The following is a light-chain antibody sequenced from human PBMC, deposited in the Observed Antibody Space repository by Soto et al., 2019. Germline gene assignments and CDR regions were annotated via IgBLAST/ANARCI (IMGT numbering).Light chain of an antibody. Sequence: EIVLTQSPGTLSLSPGERATLSCRASQSVSRSYLAWYQQKPGQAPRLLIYGASSRATGIPDRFSGSGSGTDFTLTISRLEPADFALYHCQQYDSSPLIFGGGTKVEIK. CDR3: QQYDSSPLI. J-gene: IGKJ4*01. CDR1: QSVSRSY. CDR2: GAS. V-gene: IGKV3-20*01.